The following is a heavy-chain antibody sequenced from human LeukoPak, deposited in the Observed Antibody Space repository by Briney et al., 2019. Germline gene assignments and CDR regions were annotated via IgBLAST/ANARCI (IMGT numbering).Heavy chain of an antibody. J-gene: IGHJ4*02. Sequence: GGSLRLSCIASGITFSNYAVSWVRQAPEKGLDWVSVISGSAHKIRYADSVKGRFTISRDNSENIVYLQMNNLRVEDTAVYYCAGRVTGYSSGYVHWGQGTLVTVSS. CDR2: ISGSAHKI. V-gene: IGHV3-23*01. CDR1: GITFSNYA. CDR3: AGRVTGYSSGYVH. D-gene: IGHD5-18*01.